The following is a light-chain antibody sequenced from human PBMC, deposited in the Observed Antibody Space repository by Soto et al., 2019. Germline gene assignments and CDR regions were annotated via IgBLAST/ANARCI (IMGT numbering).Light chain of an antibody. CDR2: GAS. J-gene: IGKJ5*01. CDR3: QQLNSYPLF. Sequence: EIVMTQSPATLSVSPGERATLSCRASQSVSSNLAWYQQKPGQAPRLLIYGASTRATGIPARFSGSGSGTEFTLTISSLQPEDFATYYCQQLNSYPLFFGQGTRLEIK. CDR1: QSVSSN. V-gene: IGKV3-15*01.